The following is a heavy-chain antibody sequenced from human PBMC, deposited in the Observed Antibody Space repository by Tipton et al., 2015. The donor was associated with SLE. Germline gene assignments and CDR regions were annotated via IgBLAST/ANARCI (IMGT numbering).Heavy chain of an antibody. CDR2: IYTSGST. Sequence: TLSLTCTVSGGSLSSGSFYWSWIRQPAGKGLEWIGHIYTSGSTNYNPSLKSRVTISVDMSKNQFSLKLSSVTAADTAVYYCARRYCSGGSCYPEDYWGQGTLVTVPS. CDR3: ARRYCSGGSCYPEDY. D-gene: IGHD2-15*01. CDR1: GGSLSSGSFY. J-gene: IGHJ4*02. V-gene: IGHV4-61*09.